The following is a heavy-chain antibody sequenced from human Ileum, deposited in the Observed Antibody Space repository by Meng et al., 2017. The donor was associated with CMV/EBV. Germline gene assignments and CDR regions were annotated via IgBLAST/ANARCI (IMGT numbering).Heavy chain of an antibody. CDR1: GDIFTGYY. Sequence: HVQLVRSGLERTTPVASVKVSCKASGDIFTGYYMHGFRQAPGQGLEWMGQIRLNSGDTHYAQKFQGRVTMTRDMSIITAYVELSSLMSDDTAVYYCARENWVYDYWGQGTLVTVSS. J-gene: IGHJ4*02. CDR2: IRLNSGDT. D-gene: IGHD7-27*01. CDR3: ARENWVYDY. V-gene: IGHV1-2*06.